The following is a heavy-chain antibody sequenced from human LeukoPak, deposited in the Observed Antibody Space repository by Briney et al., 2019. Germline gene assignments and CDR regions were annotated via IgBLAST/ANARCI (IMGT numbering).Heavy chain of an antibody. CDR1: GFTVSSNY. Sequence: GGSLRLSCAASGFTVSSNYMSWVRQAPGKGLEWVSVIYSGGSTYYADSVKGRFTISRDNSKNTLYLQMNSLRAEDTAVYYCAKDASYYDFWSGSKYYFDYWGQGTLVTVSS. D-gene: IGHD3-3*01. CDR3: AKDASYYDFWSGSKYYFDY. J-gene: IGHJ4*02. CDR2: IYSGGST. V-gene: IGHV3-53*01.